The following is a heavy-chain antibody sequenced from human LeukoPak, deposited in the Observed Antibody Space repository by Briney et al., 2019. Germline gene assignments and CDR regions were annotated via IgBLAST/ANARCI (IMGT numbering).Heavy chain of an antibody. D-gene: IGHD2-15*01. CDR1: GGSVSSGSYY. CDR3: ARRGSGGRSFDI. CDR2: ISYSGST. Sequence: SETLSLTCTVSGGSVSSGSYYWTWIRQPPGKGLEWIGYISYSGSTNYNPSLKSRVTISVDTSKIQFSLNLNSVTAADMAVYYCARRGSGGRSFDIWGQGTMVTVSS. V-gene: IGHV4-61*01. J-gene: IGHJ3*02.